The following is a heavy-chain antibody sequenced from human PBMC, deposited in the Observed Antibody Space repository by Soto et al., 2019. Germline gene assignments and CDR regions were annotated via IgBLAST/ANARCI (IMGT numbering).Heavy chain of an antibody. J-gene: IGHJ4*02. CDR1: GGTFSNYV. V-gene: IGHV1-69*06. Sequence: SVKVSCKASGGTFSNYVVNWVRQAPGQGLEWMGGIIPISGAANYAQKFQGRVTITADKSTSTSYMELSSLRSEDTAVYYCARDMTRTVVPYFDFWGQGTLVTVSS. CDR3: ARDMTRTVVPYFDF. CDR2: IIPISGAA. D-gene: IGHD1-7*01.